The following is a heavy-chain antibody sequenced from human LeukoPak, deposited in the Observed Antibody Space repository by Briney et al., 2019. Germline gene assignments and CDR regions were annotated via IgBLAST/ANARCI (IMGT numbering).Heavy chain of an antibody. V-gene: IGHV3-48*03. Sequence: GGSLRLSCAASGFTFSSYEMSWVRQAPGKGLEWVSYISSSGSTIYYADSVKGRFTISRDNAKNSLYLQMDSLRAEDTAVYYCARHSSGWYGGIDYWGQGTLVTVSS. CDR1: GFTFSSYE. CDR3: ARHSSGWYGGIDY. J-gene: IGHJ4*02. D-gene: IGHD6-19*01. CDR2: ISSSGSTI.